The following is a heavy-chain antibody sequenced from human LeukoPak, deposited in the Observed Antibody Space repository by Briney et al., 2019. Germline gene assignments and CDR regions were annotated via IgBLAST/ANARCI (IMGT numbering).Heavy chain of an antibody. V-gene: IGHV4-39*01. J-gene: IGHJ4*02. D-gene: IGHD2-2*01. CDR3: ARHVVGGLPLDY. CDR2: IYYSGGP. Sequence: SQTLSLTCTVSVGSISSSSYYWAGIRQPPGKGLGWIGSIYYSGGPYYNPPPRVQVTISVDTSKTHFSLNLSSVTAADKAVYYCARHVVGGLPLDYWGQGTLVTVSS. CDR1: VGSISSSSYY.